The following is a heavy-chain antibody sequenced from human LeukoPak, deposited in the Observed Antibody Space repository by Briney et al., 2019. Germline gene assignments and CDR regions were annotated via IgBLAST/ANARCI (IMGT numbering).Heavy chain of an antibody. CDR1: GYTFTING. J-gene: IGHJ3*01. CDR3: ARDRNHAFDF. Sequence: ASVKVSCKASGYTFTINGISCVRQAPGQGLEWMGWISDYSGNTNYAQGLQGRVTMTTDTSTTTAYMELRSLRSDDTAVYYCARDRNHAFDFWGQGTMVTVSS. CDR2: ISDYSGNT. V-gene: IGHV1-18*01.